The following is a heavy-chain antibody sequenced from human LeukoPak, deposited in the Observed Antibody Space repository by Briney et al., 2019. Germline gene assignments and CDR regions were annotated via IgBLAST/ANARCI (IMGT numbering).Heavy chain of an antibody. Sequence: PGGSLRLSCAASGFTFSRYPMIWVRQAPGKGLECISYISGGGDAIHYADSVKGRFTFSRDNAKNSLYLQMNSLRAEDTAVYYCASYDSSGYYPWAFDYWGQGTLVTVSS. CDR1: GFTFSRYP. J-gene: IGHJ4*02. CDR2: ISGGGDAI. CDR3: ASYDSSGYYPWAFDY. D-gene: IGHD3-22*01. V-gene: IGHV3-48*01.